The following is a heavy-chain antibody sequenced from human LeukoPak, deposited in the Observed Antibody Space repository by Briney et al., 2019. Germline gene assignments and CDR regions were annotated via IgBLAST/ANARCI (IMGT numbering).Heavy chain of an antibody. CDR2: MNPNSGNT. Sequence: ASVKVSCKASGYTFTSYDINWVRQATGQGLEWMGWMNPNSGNTGYAQKFQGRVTMTRNTSISTAYMELSSLRSEDTAVYYCARDASPRLVVAGGFDPWGQGTLVIVS. J-gene: IGHJ5*02. V-gene: IGHV1-8*02. CDR1: GYTFTSYD. D-gene: IGHD2-15*01. CDR3: ARDASPRLVVAGGFDP.